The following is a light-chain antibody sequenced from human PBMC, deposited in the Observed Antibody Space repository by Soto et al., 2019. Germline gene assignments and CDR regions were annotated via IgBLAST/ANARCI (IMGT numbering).Light chain of an antibody. V-gene: IGKV4-1*01. CDR2: WAS. CDR3: QQYYTIPHT. Sequence: IVMTQSPASLAVSLGERATIHCKSSQSVLFSSNNYDYLAWYQLKPRQPPKLLIYWASIRESGVPARFSGGGSGTDFTLTSSSLQAEDVAVYYCQQYYTIPHTFGQGTKVEIK. CDR1: QSVLFSSNNYDY. J-gene: IGKJ2*01.